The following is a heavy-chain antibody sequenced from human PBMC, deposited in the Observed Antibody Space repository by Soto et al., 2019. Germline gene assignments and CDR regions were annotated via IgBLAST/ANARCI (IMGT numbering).Heavy chain of an antibody. Sequence: GGSLRLSCAASGFTVSSNYMSWVRQAPGKGLEWVSYISSSGSTIYYADSVKGRFTISRDNAKNSLYLQMNSLRAEDTAVYYCARFYYDSSGYLPSPYYYYYGMDVCGQGTTVTVSS. V-gene: IGHV3-11*01. CDR1: GFTVSSNY. J-gene: IGHJ6*02. CDR3: ARFYYDSSGYLPSPYYYYYGMDV. CDR2: ISSSGSTI. D-gene: IGHD3-22*01.